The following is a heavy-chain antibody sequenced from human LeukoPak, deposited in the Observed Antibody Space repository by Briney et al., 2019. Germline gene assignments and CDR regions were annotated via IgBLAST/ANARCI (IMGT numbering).Heavy chain of an antibody. Sequence: PGGSLRLSCAASGFTFSSYAMHWVRQAPGKGLEWVAVISYDGSNKYYADSVKGRFTISRDNSKNTLYLQMNSLRAEDTAVYYCAREIYYYDSSGNFDYWGQGTLVTVSS. CDR1: GFTFSSYA. CDR2: ISYDGSNK. J-gene: IGHJ4*02. D-gene: IGHD3-22*01. CDR3: AREIYYYDSSGNFDY. V-gene: IGHV3-30*04.